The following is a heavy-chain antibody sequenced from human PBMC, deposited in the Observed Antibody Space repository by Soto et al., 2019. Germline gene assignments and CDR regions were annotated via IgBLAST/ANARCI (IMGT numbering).Heavy chain of an antibody. CDR3: AKGLLRYFDWLLGVDY. D-gene: IGHD3-9*01. V-gene: IGHV3-23*01. J-gene: IGHJ4*02. CDR2: ISGSGGST. CDR1: GFTFSSYA. Sequence: GYLRLSCAASGFTFSSYAMSWVRQAPGKGLEWVSAISGSGGSTYYADSVKGRFTISRDNSKNTLYLQMNSLRAEDTAVYYCAKGLLRYFDWLLGVDYWGQGTLVTVSS.